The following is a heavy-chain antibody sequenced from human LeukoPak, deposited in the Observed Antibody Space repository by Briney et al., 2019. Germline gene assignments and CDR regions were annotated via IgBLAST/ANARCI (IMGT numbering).Heavy chain of an antibody. CDR3: ATLPVVVTAIHYGMDV. V-gene: IGHV1-24*01. D-gene: IGHD2-21*02. J-gene: IGHJ6*02. Sequence: GASVKVSCKVSGYTLTELSMHWVRQAPGKGLEWMGGFDPEDGETIYAQKFQGRVTMTEDTSTDTAYMELSSLRSEDTAVYYCATLPVVVTAIHYGMDVWGQGTTVTVSS. CDR1: GYTLTELS. CDR2: FDPEDGET.